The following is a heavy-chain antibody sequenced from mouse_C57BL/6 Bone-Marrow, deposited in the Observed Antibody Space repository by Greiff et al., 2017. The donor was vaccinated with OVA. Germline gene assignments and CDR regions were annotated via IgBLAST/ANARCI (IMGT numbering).Heavy chain of an antibody. V-gene: IGHV5-4*01. Sequence: QLVESGGGLVKPGGSLKLSCAASGFTFSSYAMSWVRQTPEKRLEWVATISDGGSYTYYPDNVKGRFTISRDNAKNNLYLQMRQLKSEDTAMYYCARDLSNRGSTVVYDDMECWGERAPVTVSP. D-gene: IGHD1-1*01. CDR2: ISDGGSYT. CDR1: GFTFSSYA. J-gene: IGHJ4*01. CDR3: ARDLSNRGSTVVYDDMEC.